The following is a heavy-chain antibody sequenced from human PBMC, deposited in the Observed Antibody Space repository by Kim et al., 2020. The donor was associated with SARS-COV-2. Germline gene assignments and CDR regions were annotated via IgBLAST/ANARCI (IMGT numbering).Heavy chain of an antibody. V-gene: IGHV4-34*01. J-gene: IGHJ5*02. Sequence: SETLSLTCAVYGGSFSGYYWSWIRQPPGKGLEWIGEINHSGSTNYNPSLKRRVTISVDTSKNQFSLKLSSVTAADTAVYYCARGFRYCSSTSCGNWFDPWGQGTLVTVSS. CDR2: INHSGST. CDR1: GGSFSGYY. CDR3: ARGFRYCSSTSCGNWFDP. D-gene: IGHD2-2*01.